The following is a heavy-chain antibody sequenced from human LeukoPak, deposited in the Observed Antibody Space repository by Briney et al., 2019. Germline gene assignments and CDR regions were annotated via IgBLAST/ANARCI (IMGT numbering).Heavy chain of an antibody. CDR2: INPNSGGT. V-gene: IGHV1-2*02. CDR1: GYIFTDYY. Sequence: ASVKVSCKASGYIFTDYYIHWVRQARGQGLEWMGWINPNSGGTYFAQSFEARVTLSRDTSINTAYMEMRGLTSDDTATYYCAKSQYSFGSGSTRPLFDHWGQGTLVTVSS. J-gene: IGHJ4*02. D-gene: IGHD3-10*01. CDR3: AKSQYSFGSGSTRPLFDH.